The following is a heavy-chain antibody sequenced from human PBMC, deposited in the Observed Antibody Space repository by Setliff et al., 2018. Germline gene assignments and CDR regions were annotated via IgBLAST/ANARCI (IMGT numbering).Heavy chain of an antibody. CDR3: ARQPSSGSYYNPRPYYFDY. CDR1: GGSMTSYY. Sequence: SETLSLPCTVSGGSMTSYYWSWIRQSPWKGLEWIGYVHYSGDSNYNPSLKSRVTMSVDTSKNQFSLNLRSVTAADTAVYYCARQPSSGSYYNPRPYYFDYWGQGTLVTVAS. CDR2: VHYSGDS. V-gene: IGHV4-59*13. J-gene: IGHJ4*02. D-gene: IGHD3-10*01.